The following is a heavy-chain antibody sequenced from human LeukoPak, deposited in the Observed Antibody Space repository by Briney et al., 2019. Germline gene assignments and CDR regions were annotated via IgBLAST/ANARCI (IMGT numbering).Heavy chain of an antibody. J-gene: IGHJ4*02. D-gene: IGHD5-24*01. V-gene: IGHV3-23*01. Sequence: GGSLRLSCAASGLTFSRYAMSWVRQAPGKGLEWVSTISGSGGGTYNADSVKGRFTISRGNSQNTLYLQMNSLRAEDTAIYYCAKTGTDDGYSIYFDHWGQGTLVTVSS. CDR3: AKTGTDDGYSIYFDH. CDR2: ISGSGGGT. CDR1: GLTFSRYA.